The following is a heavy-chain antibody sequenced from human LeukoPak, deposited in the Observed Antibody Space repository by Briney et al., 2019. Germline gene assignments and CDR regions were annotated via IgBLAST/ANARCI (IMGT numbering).Heavy chain of an antibody. Sequence: PGGSLRLSCAASGLIGSDDYMSWVRQAPGKGLEWVSVIYKGGITKYADSVKGRFTISRDNSKNTWYLQMNNLRAEDTAVYYCARASSAEIEPAATSFDYWGQGALVIVSS. CDR1: GLIGSDDY. CDR2: IYKGGIT. D-gene: IGHD2-2*01. V-gene: IGHV3-66*01. CDR3: ARASSAEIEPAATSFDY. J-gene: IGHJ4*02.